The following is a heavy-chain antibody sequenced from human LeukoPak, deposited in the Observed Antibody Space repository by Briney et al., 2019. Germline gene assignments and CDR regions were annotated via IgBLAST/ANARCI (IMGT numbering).Heavy chain of an antibody. D-gene: IGHD6-19*01. CDR1: GFTFSSYA. CDR3: ARETTGYSSGWLDY. V-gene: IGHV3-30*04. CDR2: ISYDGSNK. Sequence: GGSLRLSCAASGFTFSSYAMHWVRQAPGKGLEWVVVISYDGSNKYYADSVKGRFTISRDNSKNTLYLQMNSLRAEDTAVYYCARETTGYSSGWLDYWGQGTLVTVSS. J-gene: IGHJ4*02.